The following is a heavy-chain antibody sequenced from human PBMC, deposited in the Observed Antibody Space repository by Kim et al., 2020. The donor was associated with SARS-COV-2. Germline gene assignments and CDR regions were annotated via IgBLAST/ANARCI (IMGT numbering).Heavy chain of an antibody. CDR2: IWYDGSNK. CDR3: ARSKTMVRGVIIKYYYYGMDV. J-gene: IGHJ6*02. V-gene: IGHV3-33*01. D-gene: IGHD3-10*01. CDR1: GFTFSSYG. Sequence: GGSLRLSCAASGFTFSSYGMHWVRQAPGKGLEWVAVIWYDGSNKYYADSVKGRFTISRDNSKNTLYLQMNSLRAEDTAVYYCARSKTMVRGVIIKYYYYGMDVWGQGTTVTVSS.